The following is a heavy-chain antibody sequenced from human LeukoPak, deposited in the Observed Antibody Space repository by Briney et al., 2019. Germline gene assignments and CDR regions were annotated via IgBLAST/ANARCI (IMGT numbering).Heavy chain of an antibody. CDR1: GYTFTGYY. V-gene: IGHV1-2*02. J-gene: IGHJ6*02. Sequence: ASVTVSCKASGYTFTGYYMHWVRQAPGQGLEWMGWINPNSGGTNYSQKFQGSVTMTRDTTISTAYMELSRLRSDDTAVYYCARVSIFYYYYGMDVWGQGTTVTVSS. CDR2: INPNSGGT. CDR3: ARVSIFYYYYGMDV. D-gene: IGHD3-3*01.